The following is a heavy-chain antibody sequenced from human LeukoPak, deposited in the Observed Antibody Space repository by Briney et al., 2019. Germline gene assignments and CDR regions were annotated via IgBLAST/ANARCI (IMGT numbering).Heavy chain of an antibody. D-gene: IGHD3-22*01. CDR2: ISAYNSNT. CDR3: ARDRPSMIVVVGLFDY. CDR1: GYTFTSYG. V-gene: IGHV1-18*01. J-gene: IGHJ4*02. Sequence: ASVKVSCKASGYTFTSYGISRVRQAPGQGLEWLGWISAYNSNTNYAQKLQGGVTMTTDTSTSTAYMELRSLRSDDTAVYYCARDRPSMIVVVGLFDYWGQGTLVTVSS.